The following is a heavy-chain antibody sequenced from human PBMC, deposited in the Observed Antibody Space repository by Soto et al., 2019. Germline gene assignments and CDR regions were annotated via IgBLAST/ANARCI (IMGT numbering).Heavy chain of an antibody. CDR1: GGSISSSSYY. CDR2: IYYSGST. V-gene: IGHV4-39*01. Sequence: QLQLQESGPGLVKPSETLSLTCTVSGGSISSSSYYWGWIRQPPGKGLEWIGSIYYSGSTYYNPSLKSRVTISVDTSKNQFSLKLSSVTAADTAVYYCARQFRGAQWSYRDYWGQGTLVTVSS. D-gene: IGHD3-10*01. J-gene: IGHJ4*02. CDR3: ARQFRGAQWSYRDY.